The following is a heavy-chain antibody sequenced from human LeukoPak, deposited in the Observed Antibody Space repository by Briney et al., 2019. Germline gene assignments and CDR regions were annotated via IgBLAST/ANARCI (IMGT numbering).Heavy chain of an antibody. Sequence: SETLSLTCTVSGGSISSYYWSWIRQPPGKGLEWIGYIYYSGSTNYNPSLKSRVTISVDTSKNQFSLKLSSVTAADTAVYYCARDYYGHIYGIDVWGQGTTVTVSS. CDR1: GGSISSYY. J-gene: IGHJ6*02. CDR3: ARDYYGHIYGIDV. CDR2: IYYSGST. V-gene: IGHV4-59*01. D-gene: IGHD3-10*01.